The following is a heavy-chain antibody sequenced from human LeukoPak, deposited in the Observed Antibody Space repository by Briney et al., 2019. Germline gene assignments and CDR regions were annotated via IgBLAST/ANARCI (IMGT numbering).Heavy chain of an antibody. CDR1: DYTFSSYD. J-gene: IGHJ4*02. CDR3: ARGSGSGSTGLDY. D-gene: IGHD3-10*01. Sequence: GASVKVSCKASDYTFSSYDITWVRQAPGQGLEWVGWISAYNGNTNSAQNLQGRVTMTTDTSTSTAYMELRSLRSDDTAVYYCARGSGSGSTGLDYWGQGTLVTVSS. V-gene: IGHV1-18*01. CDR2: ISAYNGNT.